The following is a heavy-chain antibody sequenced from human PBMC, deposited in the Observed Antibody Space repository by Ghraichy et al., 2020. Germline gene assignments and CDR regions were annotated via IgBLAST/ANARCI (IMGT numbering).Heavy chain of an antibody. CDR3: AREYCSTTNCYHTDSFDY. J-gene: IGHJ4*02. CDR2: MDTDGTGI. V-gene: IGHV3-74*01. CDR1: GFTFSSYW. D-gene: IGHD2-2*01. Sequence: SCTASGFTFSSYWMHWVRQAPGKGLVWVSRMDTDGTGIDYADSVKGRFTISRDNAKNTLYLQMNSLRAEDTAVYYCAREYCSTTNCYHTDSFDYWGQGTPVTVSS.